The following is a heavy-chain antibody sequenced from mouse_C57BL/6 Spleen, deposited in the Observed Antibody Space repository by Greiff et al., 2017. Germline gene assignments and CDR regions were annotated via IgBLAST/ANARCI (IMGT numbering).Heavy chain of an antibody. CDR1: GFSLTSYA. V-gene: IGHV2-9-1*01. CDR2: IWTGGGT. J-gene: IGHJ4*01. Sequence: QVQLQQSGPGLVAPSQSLSITCTVSGFSLTSYAISWVRQPPGKGLEWLGVIWTGGGTNNNSAPKSRLSISKDNSKSQVFLKMNSLQTDDTAGYYCARIYYGNFYAMDYWGQGTSVTVSS. D-gene: IGHD2-1*01. CDR3: ARIYYGNFYAMDY.